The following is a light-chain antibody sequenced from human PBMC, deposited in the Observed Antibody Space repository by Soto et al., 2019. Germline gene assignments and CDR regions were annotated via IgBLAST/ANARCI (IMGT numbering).Light chain of an antibody. CDR3: SSYSSSSALDLI. J-gene: IGLJ2*01. CDR1: NRDVGGYNY. V-gene: IGLV2-14*01. Sequence: QSVLAQPASVSGSPGQSITISCAGTNRDVGGYNYVSWYQQYPGKAPKLIIYEVTYRPSGVSNRFSGSKSGNTASLTISGLQAEDEADYYCSSYSSSSALDLIFGGGTKLTVL. CDR2: EVT.